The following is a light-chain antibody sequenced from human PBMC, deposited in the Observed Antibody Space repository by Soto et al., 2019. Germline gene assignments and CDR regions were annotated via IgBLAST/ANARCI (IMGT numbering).Light chain of an antibody. CDR3: QQYGDSPRT. Sequence: EIVLTQSPGTLSLSPGERASLSCRASQSMSTSFIAWYQQKPGQSPRVLLYGTSRRATGIPERFSGTGSGTDFTLTISSLEPEDFAVYYCQQYGDSPRTFGQGTKVDI. CDR2: GTS. V-gene: IGKV3-20*01. J-gene: IGKJ1*01. CDR1: QSMSTSF.